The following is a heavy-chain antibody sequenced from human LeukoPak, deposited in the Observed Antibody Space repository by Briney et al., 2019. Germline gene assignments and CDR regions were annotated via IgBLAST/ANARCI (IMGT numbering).Heavy chain of an antibody. Sequence: GGSLRLSCAASGFTFSSYAMSWVRQAPGKGLEWVSAISGSGGSTYYADSVKGRFTISRDNSKNTLYLQMNSLRAEDTAVYYCAKELIVVVPAAILDYYYYGMDVWGQGTTVTVSS. CDR3: AKELIVVVPAAILDYYYYGMDV. D-gene: IGHD2-2*01. J-gene: IGHJ6*02. CDR2: ISGSGGST. CDR1: GFTFSSYA. V-gene: IGHV3-23*01.